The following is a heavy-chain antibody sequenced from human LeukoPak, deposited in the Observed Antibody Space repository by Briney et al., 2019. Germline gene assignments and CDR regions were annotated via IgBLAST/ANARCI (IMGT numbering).Heavy chain of an antibody. CDR3: AREGASYCSGGTCPFVY. D-gene: IGHD2-15*01. CDR2: IYPGDSDT. CDR1: GYSFTSFW. Sequence: GESLKISCQASGYSFTSFWIGWVRQMPGKGLEWIGIIYPGDSDTRYSPSFQGQVTISADKSISTAYLQWSSLEASDTARYYCAREGASYCSGGTCPFVYWGQGTLVTVSS. J-gene: IGHJ4*02. V-gene: IGHV5-51*01.